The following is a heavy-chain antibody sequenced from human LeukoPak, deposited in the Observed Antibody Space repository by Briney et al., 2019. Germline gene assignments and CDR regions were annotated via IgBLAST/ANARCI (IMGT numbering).Heavy chain of an antibody. CDR3: ARQGFPLAFDI. Sequence: GGSLRLSCAASGFTFSSYWMHWVRQAPGKGLVWVSRIKSDGGITSYADSVKGRFTISRDSAKNTLYLQMNSLRADDTAVYYCARQGFPLAFDIWGQGTMVTVSS. V-gene: IGHV3-74*01. CDR1: GFTFSSYW. J-gene: IGHJ3*02. D-gene: IGHD2-15*01. CDR2: IKSDGGIT.